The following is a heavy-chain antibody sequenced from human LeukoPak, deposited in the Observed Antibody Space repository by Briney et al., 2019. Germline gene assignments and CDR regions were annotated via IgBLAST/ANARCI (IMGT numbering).Heavy chain of an antibody. Sequence: SETLSPTCTVSGGSISSYYWSWIRQPPGKGLEWIGYIYYSGSTNYNPSLKSRVTISVDTSKNQFSLKLSSVTAADTAVYYCARDRYGGGYWGQGTLVTVSS. CDR3: ARDRYGGGY. CDR2: IYYSGST. J-gene: IGHJ4*02. CDR1: GGSISSYY. V-gene: IGHV4-59*01. D-gene: IGHD1-14*01.